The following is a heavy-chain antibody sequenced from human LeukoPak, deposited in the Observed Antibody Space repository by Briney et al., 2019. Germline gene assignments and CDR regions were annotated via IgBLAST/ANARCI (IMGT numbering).Heavy chain of an antibody. J-gene: IGHJ4*02. CDR2: IKEDGSDK. CDR1: GFSFRSFW. V-gene: IGHV3-7*04. CDR3: ARVLWFGGIYYFDY. D-gene: IGHD3-10*01. Sequence: AGGSLRLSCAASGFSFRSFWMSWVRQAPGKGLEWVASIKEDGSDKYYVEYVKGRFTISRENARNSLYLQMNSLRAEDTAVYYCARVLWFGGIYYFDYWGQGTLVTVSS.